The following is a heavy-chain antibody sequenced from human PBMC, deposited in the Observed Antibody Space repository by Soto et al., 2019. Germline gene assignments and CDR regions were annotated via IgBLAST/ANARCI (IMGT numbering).Heavy chain of an antibody. V-gene: IGHV3-23*01. Sequence: RKAQGKGLEWVSGISARGSRFFYVASVKGRFTVSRDKYKSTVYLQMNSLRAEDTASYYCAKWKDAARRVLYG. D-gene: IGHD1-1*01. CDR2: ISARGSRF. CDR3: AKWKDAARRVLYG. J-gene: IGHJ6*01.